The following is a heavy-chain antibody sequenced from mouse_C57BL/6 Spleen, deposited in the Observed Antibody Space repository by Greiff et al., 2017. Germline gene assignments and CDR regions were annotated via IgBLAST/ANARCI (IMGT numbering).Heavy chain of an antibody. CDR3: VSLLYGDY. D-gene: IGHD1-1*01. V-gene: IGHV10-1*01. CDR1: GFSFNTYA. Sequence: EVKLVESGGGLVQPKGSLKLSCAASGFSFNTYAMNWVRQAPGKGLEWVARISSQRNNYATYYAESVKDRLTISREDAESMLYRQMNNWKTEDTAMYYGVSLLYGDYWGQGTSVTVSS. J-gene: IGHJ4*01. CDR2: ISSQRNNYAT.